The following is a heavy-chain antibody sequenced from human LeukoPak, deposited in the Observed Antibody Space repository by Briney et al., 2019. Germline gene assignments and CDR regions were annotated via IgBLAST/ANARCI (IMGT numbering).Heavy chain of an antibody. CDR2: INKDGSEK. D-gene: IGHD6-13*01. V-gene: IGHV3-7*01. Sequence: GGSLRLSCAASGFTFSSYWMSWVRQAPGKGLEWVANINKDGSEKYYVDSVKGRFTISRENAKNSLYLQMTSLTAEDTAVYSCARDSSSWYPNFDYWGQGTLVTVSS. CDR1: GFTFSSYW. J-gene: IGHJ4*02. CDR3: ARDSSSWYPNFDY.